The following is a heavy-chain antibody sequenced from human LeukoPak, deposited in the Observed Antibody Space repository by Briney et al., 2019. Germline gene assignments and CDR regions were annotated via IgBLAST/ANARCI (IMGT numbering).Heavy chain of an antibody. J-gene: IGHJ4*02. CDR1: GYSFTSYW. V-gene: IGHV5-51*01. CDR2: IYPGDSDT. CDR3: ARLGIVGATSGGPDY. Sequence: HGESLKISCKGSGYSFTSYWIGWVRQMPGKGLEWMGIIYPGDSDTRYRPSFQGQVTISADKSISTAYLQWSSLKASDTAMYYCARLGIVGATSGGPDYWGQGTLVTVSS. D-gene: IGHD1-26*01.